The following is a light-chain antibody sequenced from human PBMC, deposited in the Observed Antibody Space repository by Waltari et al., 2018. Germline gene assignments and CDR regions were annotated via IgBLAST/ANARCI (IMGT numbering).Light chain of an antibody. CDR2: YAS. CDR1: QSINSY. V-gene: IGKV3-11*01. CDR3: QQRYNWPLT. J-gene: IGKJ5*01. Sequence: EIVLTQSPATLSLSPGERATLSCRASQSINSYLAWYQQKPGQAPRLLIYYASSRATGVPARFSGSGSGSDFTLTISSLDPEDFAVYYCQQRYNWPLTFGQGTRLEIK.